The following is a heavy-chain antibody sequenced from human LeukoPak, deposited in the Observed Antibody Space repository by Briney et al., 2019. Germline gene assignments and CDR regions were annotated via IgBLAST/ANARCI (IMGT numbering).Heavy chain of an antibody. J-gene: IGHJ5*02. CDR3: ARDLSGSQRTDNWFDP. CDR1: GYTFTSYY. V-gene: IGHV1-46*01. CDR2: INPSGGST. D-gene: IGHD1-26*01. Sequence: GASVKVSCKASGYTFTSYYMHWVRQAPGQGLEWMGIINPSGGSTSYAQKFQGRVTMTRDTSTSIVYMELSSLRSEDTAVYYCARDLSGSQRTDNWFDPWGQGTLVTVSS.